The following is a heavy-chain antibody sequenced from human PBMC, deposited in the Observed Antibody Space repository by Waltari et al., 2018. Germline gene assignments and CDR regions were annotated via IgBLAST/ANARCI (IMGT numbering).Heavy chain of an antibody. CDR3: ARVATKTYSSPVPERPYYYGMDV. CDR1: GFTLSRYW. Sequence: EEQLVESGGGLAQPGESLRLSCAASGFTLSRYWMDWVRQAPGKGLVGVSRINSDGSSTTYADSVKGRFTISRDNAKNTLYVQMNRLRAEDTAVYYCARVATKTYSSPVPERPYYYGMDVWGQGTTVTVSS. CDR2: INSDGSST. V-gene: IGHV3-74*01. J-gene: IGHJ6*02. D-gene: IGHD6-19*01.